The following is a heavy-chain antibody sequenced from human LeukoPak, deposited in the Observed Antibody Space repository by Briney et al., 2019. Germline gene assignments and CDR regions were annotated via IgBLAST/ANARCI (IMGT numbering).Heavy chain of an antibody. J-gene: IGHJ4*02. Sequence: PSETLSLTCTVSGGSISTYYWSWIRQPPGKGLEWIGYISYSGSTNYNPSLKSRVTVSVDTSKNQFSLKLSSVTAADTAVCYCARASSIVTGPDYWGQGTLVTVSS. V-gene: IGHV4-59*01. CDR1: GGSISTYY. CDR3: ARASSIVTGPDY. CDR2: ISYSGST. D-gene: IGHD2-21*02.